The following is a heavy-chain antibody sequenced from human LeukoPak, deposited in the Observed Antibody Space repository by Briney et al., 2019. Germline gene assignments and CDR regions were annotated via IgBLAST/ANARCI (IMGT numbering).Heavy chain of an antibody. CDR3: ARDRGFGQADV. D-gene: IGHD3-10*01. V-gene: IGHV3-7*01. Sequence: AGGSLRLSCAASGFTFSGYWMSWLRQAPGKGLGWVANIKQDGGEKYYVDSEKGRFTISRDNAKNSLYLQMNSLRAEDTAVYYCARDRGFGQADVWGKGTTVTVSS. CDR1: GFTFSGYW. CDR2: IKQDGGEK. J-gene: IGHJ6*04.